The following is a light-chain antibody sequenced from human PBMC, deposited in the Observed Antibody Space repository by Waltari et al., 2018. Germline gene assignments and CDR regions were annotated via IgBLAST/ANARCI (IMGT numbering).Light chain of an antibody. J-gene: IGKJ1*01. Sequence: DVVMTQSPDSLAVSLGERASIKCKSSQSVSPYPNNKNYLAWYRQKPGQPPELLISWASTREFGVPDRFIGSGSGTDFTLTINNLQAEDVAVYYCQQYYNTPPTFGQGTKVEVQ. V-gene: IGKV4-1*01. CDR3: QQYYNTPPT. CDR2: WAS. CDR1: QSVSPYPNNKNY.